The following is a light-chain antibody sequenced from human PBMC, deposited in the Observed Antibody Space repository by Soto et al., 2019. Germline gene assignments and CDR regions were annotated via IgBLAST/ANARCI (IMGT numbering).Light chain of an antibody. Sequence: QSVLTQPPSVSRAPGQRVTISCTGSSSDIGAGYGVHWYQQLPRTAPKLLIYGNTNRPSGVPDRFSGSKSGTSASLAITGLQAEDEADYYCQSYDSSLSGFWVFGGGTKLTVL. J-gene: IGLJ3*02. CDR1: SSDIGAGYG. V-gene: IGLV1-40*01. CDR2: GNT. CDR3: QSYDSSLSGFWV.